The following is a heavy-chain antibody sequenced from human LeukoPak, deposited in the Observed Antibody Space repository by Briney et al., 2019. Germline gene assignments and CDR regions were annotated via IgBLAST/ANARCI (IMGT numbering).Heavy chain of an antibody. CDR3: TRQDCSGGSCSHVDY. CDR2: IRSKPSSYTT. V-gene: IGHV3-73*01. CDR1: GYDFSGFY. J-gene: IGHJ4*02. D-gene: IGHD2-15*01. Sequence: GGSLKLSCAASGYDFSGFYMHWVRQASGRGLEWVGLIRSKPSSYTTVYAASVKGRFAISRDDSKNTAYLQMNSLKAEDTAVYYCTRQDCSGGSCSHVDYWGQGTLVTVSS.